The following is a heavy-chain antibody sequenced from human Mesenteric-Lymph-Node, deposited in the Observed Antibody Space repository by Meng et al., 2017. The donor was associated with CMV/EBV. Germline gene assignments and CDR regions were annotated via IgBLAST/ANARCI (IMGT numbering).Heavy chain of an antibody. CDR2: VYYSGST. Sequence: SSSYYWGWIRQPPGKGLEWIGNVYYSGSTYYNPSLESRVTISVDTSKNQFSLKLSSVTAADTAVYYCARGPTYYDFWSGYSPYYFDYWSQGTLVTVSS. D-gene: IGHD3-3*01. CDR1: SSSYY. V-gene: IGHV4-39*07. CDR3: ARGPTYYDFWSGYSPYYFDY. J-gene: IGHJ4*02.